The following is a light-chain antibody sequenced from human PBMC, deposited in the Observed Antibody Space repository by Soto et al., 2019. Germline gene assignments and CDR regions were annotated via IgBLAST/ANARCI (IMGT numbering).Light chain of an antibody. Sequence: DIVMPQSPLSLPVTPGEPASISCRSSQSLLHSNGYNYLDWYLQKPGQSPQLLISLGSNRASGVPARFRGSGSATDFTLNIARVEAEDFGVYYCMQALQSPYTFGQGTKLEIK. CDR3: MQALQSPYT. J-gene: IGKJ2*01. CDR2: LGS. CDR1: QSLLHSNGYNY. V-gene: IGKV2-28*01.